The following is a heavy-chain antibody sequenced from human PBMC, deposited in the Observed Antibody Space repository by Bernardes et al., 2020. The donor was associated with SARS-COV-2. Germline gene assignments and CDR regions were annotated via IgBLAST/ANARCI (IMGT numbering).Heavy chain of an antibody. D-gene: IGHD3-16*01. CDR3: ARHGAGEDLSYFDY. J-gene: IGHJ4*02. CDR1: GGSISGYY. V-gene: IGHV4-59*01. Sequence: WESLRLNCTVSGGSISGYYLSWIRQAPEKRLEWIGYIDNRGNTKFNPSLKSRVTISVDTSKNQFSLKVTSVTAADTAMYYCARHGAGEDLSYFDYWGRGTLVTFSS. CDR2: IDNRGNT.